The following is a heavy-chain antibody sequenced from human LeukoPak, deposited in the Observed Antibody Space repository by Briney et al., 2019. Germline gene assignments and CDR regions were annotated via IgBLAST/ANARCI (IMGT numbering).Heavy chain of an antibody. CDR2: INQSGST. D-gene: IGHD6-13*01. V-gene: IGHV4-34*01. CDR1: GGSFSGYC. Sequence: SETLSLTCAVYGGSFSGYCWSWIRQPPGKGLEWIGEINQSGSTNYNPSLKSRVTISVDTSKNQFSLKLSSVTAADTAVYYCARGGPGIAAAGKGCLWFDPRGQGTLVTVSS. CDR3: ARGGPGIAAAGKGCLWFDP. J-gene: IGHJ5*02.